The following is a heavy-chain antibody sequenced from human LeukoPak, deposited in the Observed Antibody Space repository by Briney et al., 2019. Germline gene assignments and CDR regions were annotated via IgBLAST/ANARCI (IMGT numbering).Heavy chain of an antibody. CDR1: GFTFSSYW. D-gene: IGHD1-26*01. V-gene: IGHV3-74*01. CDR3: ARDGGGSYYRFDY. CDR2: INTDGSST. Sequence: PGGSLRLSCAASGFTFSSYWVHWVRQTPGKGLERVSRINTDGSSTSYADSVKGRFTISRDNAKNTLYLQMNSLRDEDTAVYYCARDGGGSYYRFDYWGQGTLVTVSS. J-gene: IGHJ4*02.